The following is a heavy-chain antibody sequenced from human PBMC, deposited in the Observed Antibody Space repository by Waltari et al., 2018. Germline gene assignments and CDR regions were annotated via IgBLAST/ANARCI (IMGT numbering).Heavy chain of an antibody. V-gene: IGHV4-38-2*01. J-gene: IGHJ4*02. CDR1: GYSISSGYY. CDR2: IDHSGST. Sequence: QVQLQESGPGLVKPSETLSLTCAVSGYSISSGYYWGWIRQPPGKGLEWIGSIDHSGSTYYNPSLKSRVTISVDTSKNQFSLKLSSVTAADTAVYYCARGAMVVAATQFDYWGQGTLVTVSS. D-gene: IGHD2-15*01. CDR3: ARGAMVVAATQFDY.